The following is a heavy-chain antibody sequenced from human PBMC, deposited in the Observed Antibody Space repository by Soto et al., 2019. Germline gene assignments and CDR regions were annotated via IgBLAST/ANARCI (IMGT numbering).Heavy chain of an antibody. CDR1: GGSLSSNY. D-gene: IGHD6-25*01. CDR3: GSVRPSGYVLS. Sequence: XETLSLTCTVSGGSLSSNYWTWIRQSPGKGLEWIGYVYFSGNTNYNPSLKSRVSISIDTSKNQFSLRLASVTAADTAFYYCGSVRPSGYVLSWGQGTLVTVSS. CDR2: VYFSGNT. J-gene: IGHJ5*02. V-gene: IGHV4-59*01.